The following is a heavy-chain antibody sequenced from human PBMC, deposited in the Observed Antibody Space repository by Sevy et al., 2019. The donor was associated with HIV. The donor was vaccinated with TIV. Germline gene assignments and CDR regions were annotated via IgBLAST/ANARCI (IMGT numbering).Heavy chain of an antibody. D-gene: IGHD2-21*02. CDR3: ARDKANGGGDYVPFDY. Sequence: GGSLRLSCAASGFTFSSYSMNWVRQAPGKGLEWVSYISSSSSTIYYADSVKGRFTISRDNAENSLYLQMNSLRDEDTAVYYCARDKANGGGDYVPFDYWGQGTLVTVSS. V-gene: IGHV3-48*02. CDR2: ISSSSSTI. CDR1: GFTFSSYS. J-gene: IGHJ4*02.